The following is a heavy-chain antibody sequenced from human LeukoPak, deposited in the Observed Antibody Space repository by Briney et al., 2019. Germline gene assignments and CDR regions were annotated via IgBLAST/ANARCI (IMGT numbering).Heavy chain of an antibody. Sequence: SETLSLTCTVSGGSISSYYWSWIRQPPGKGLEWIGCIYYSGSTNYNPSLKSRVTISVDTSKNQFSLKLSSVTAADTAVYYRARVSSRLRTGMDVWGKGTTVTVSS. J-gene: IGHJ6*04. CDR3: ARVSSRLRTGMDV. V-gene: IGHV4-59*01. CDR2: IYYSGST. CDR1: GGSISSYY. D-gene: IGHD3-16*01.